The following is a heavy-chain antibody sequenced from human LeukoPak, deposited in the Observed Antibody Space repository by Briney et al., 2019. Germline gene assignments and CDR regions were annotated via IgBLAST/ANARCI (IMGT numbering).Heavy chain of an antibody. J-gene: IGHJ3*02. D-gene: IGHD1-26*01. CDR3: ARNGKGATVRDAFDI. V-gene: IGHV3-48*04. CDR1: GFTFSSYS. CDR2: ISSSSSTI. Sequence: PGGSLRLSCAASGFTFSSYSMNWVRQAPGKGLEWVSYISSSSSTIYYADSVKGRFTISRDNAKNSLYLQMNSLRAEDTAVYYCARNGKGATVRDAFDIWGQGTMVTASS.